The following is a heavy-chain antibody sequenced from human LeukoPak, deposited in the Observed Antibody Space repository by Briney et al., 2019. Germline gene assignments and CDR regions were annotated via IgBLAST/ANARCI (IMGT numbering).Heavy chain of an antibody. CDR3: VRRNNYFDSKTFDY. V-gene: IGHV4-39*02. Sequence: KPSETLSLTCTVSGGSITSTHYYWGWIRQPPGKGLEWIGSIYYTGTTNYNPSLENRVTIFVDTSKNHFSLKLSSVTAADTAIYYCVRRNNYFDSKTFDYWGQGALVTVSS. CDR2: IYYTGTT. J-gene: IGHJ4*02. CDR1: GGSITSTHYY. D-gene: IGHD3-22*01.